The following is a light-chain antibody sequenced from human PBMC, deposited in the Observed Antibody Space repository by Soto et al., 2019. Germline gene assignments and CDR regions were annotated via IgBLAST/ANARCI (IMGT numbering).Light chain of an antibody. Sequence: DIQMTQYPSSVSASVGDRVTITCGASQGISSWLAWYQKKPGKAPKLLIYAVSSLQSGVPSRLRGSGYGTDLTITISSMKNEDFETYYCQQANSFPLTFGGGTKVDIK. CDR1: QGISSW. CDR3: QQANSFPLT. CDR2: AVS. J-gene: IGKJ4*01. V-gene: IGKV1D-12*01.